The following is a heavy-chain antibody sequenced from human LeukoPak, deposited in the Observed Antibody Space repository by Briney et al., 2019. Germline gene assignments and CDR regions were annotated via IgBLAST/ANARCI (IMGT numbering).Heavy chain of an antibody. Sequence: GGSLRLSCAASGFTVSSNYMSWVRQAPGKGLEWVSVIYSGGSTYYADSVKGRFTISRDNSKNTLYLQMNSLRAEDTAVYYCAKDLTDHGNFDYWGQGTLVTVSS. CDR3: AKDLTDHGNFDY. D-gene: IGHD4-17*01. CDR1: GFTVSSNY. J-gene: IGHJ4*02. V-gene: IGHV3-53*01. CDR2: IYSGGST.